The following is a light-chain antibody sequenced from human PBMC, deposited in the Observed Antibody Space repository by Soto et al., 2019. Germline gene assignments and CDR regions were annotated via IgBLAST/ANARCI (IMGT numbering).Light chain of an antibody. CDR3: QSFDSANLVV. CDR2: EDK. V-gene: IGLV6-57*04. CDR1: SGSIATHY. J-gene: IGLJ2*01. Sequence: NFMLTQPHSVSGSPGQTVTISCSRSSGSIATHYVQWYQLRPGSAPPTVIYEDKQRPSGVPDRFSGSIDRSSNSASLNISGLKTEDEADYFCQSFDSANLVVFGGGTKLTVL.